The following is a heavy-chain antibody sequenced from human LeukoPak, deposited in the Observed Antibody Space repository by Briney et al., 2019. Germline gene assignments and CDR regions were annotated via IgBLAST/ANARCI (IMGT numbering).Heavy chain of an antibody. CDR3: ARELKACDS. Sequence: GGSLRLSCAASGLTFSSYAMHWVRQAPGKGLEWVALISYDGRNKYYVDSVKGRFTISRDNSKNTLYLQMNSLRTEDTAVYYCARELKACDSWGQGTLVTVSS. CDR2: ISYDGRNK. J-gene: IGHJ4*02. D-gene: IGHD2-8*01. V-gene: IGHV3-30*04. CDR1: GLTFSSYA.